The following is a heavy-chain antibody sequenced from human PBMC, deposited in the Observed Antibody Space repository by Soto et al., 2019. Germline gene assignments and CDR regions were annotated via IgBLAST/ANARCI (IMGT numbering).Heavy chain of an antibody. V-gene: IGHV4-59*01. CDR3: ARSHDYYYYYLDV. CDR2: VYYSGST. J-gene: IGHJ6*03. Sequence: PSETLSLTCSVSGGSISSYYGSWIRQPPGKGLEWIGYVYYSGSTDYNPSLKSRVTISVDTSKNQFSLRVSSVTAADTAVYYCARSHDYYYYYLDVWGKGTTVTVSS. CDR1: GGSISSYY.